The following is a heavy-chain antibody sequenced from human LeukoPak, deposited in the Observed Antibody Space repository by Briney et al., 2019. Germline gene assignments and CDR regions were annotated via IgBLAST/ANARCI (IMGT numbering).Heavy chain of an antibody. CDR3: ARGESVIRITYP. CDR2: IHPISGAT. V-gene: IGHV1-2*02. D-gene: IGHD3-16*01. CDR1: GYTFTDSS. J-gene: IGHJ4*02. Sequence: ASVKVSCKASGYTFTDSSIHWVRQAPGQGLEWLGWIHPISGATHYKQKFQGRVILTRDTSIGTAYMEVTRLTSDDTAVYYCARGESVIRITYPWGQGTQVTVFS.